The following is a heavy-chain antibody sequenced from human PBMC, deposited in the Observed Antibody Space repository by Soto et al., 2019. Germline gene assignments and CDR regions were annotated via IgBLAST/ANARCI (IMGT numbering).Heavy chain of an antibody. CDR1: GFTFSSYA. CDR3: AKSEGYSGYDSYFDY. CDR2: ISYDGSNK. D-gene: IGHD5-12*01. J-gene: IGHJ4*02. V-gene: IGHV3-30-3*02. Sequence: PGGSLRLSXAASGFTFSSYAMNWVRQAPGKGLEWVALISYDGSNKYYADSVKGRFTISRDSSKNTLYLQMNSLRAEDTAVYYCAKSEGYSGYDSYFDYWGQGTLVTV.